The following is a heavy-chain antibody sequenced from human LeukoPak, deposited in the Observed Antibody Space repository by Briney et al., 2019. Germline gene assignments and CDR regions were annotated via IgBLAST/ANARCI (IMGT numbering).Heavy chain of an antibody. CDR2: INPDSGGT. D-gene: IGHD5-12*01. J-gene: IGHJ4*02. CDR3: ARLNSGYDYIDY. CDR1: GYTFTGFY. V-gene: IGHV1-2*02. Sequence: ASVKVSCKASGYTFTGFYMHWVRQAPGQGLEWMGWINPDSGGTNYAQKFQGRVTVTRDTSISTAYMELSRLTSDDTAVYYCARLNSGYDYIDYWGQGTLVTVSS.